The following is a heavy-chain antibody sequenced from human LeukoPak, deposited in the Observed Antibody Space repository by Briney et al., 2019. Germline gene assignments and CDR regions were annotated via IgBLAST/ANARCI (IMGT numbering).Heavy chain of an antibody. Sequence: ASVKVSCKASGYTFTSYDINWVRQATGQGLEWVGWMNPNSGNTGYAQKFQGRVTMTRNTSISTAYMELSSLRSEDTAVYYCAIHPYCSSTSCYDYWGQGTLVTVSS. CDR1: GYTFTSYD. CDR3: AIHPYCSSTSCYDY. V-gene: IGHV1-8*01. J-gene: IGHJ4*02. CDR2: MNPNSGNT. D-gene: IGHD2-2*01.